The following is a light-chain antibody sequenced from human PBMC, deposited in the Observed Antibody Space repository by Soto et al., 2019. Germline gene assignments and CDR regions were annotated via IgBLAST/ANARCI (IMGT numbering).Light chain of an antibody. CDR1: QDIRNF. CDR3: QKYSSVPV. Sequence: DIQMTQSPTSLSASVGDRVTITCRASQDIRNFVAWYQQKPGKAPKLLIYAASTLQSGVPSRFSGSGSGTEFTLTINSLQAEDVATYSCQKYSSVPVFGPGTKVEIK. CDR2: AAS. V-gene: IGKV1-27*01. J-gene: IGKJ3*01.